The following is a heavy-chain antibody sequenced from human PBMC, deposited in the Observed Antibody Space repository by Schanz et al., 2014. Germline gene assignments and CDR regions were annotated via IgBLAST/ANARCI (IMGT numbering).Heavy chain of an antibody. CDR1: GFIFNDYY. V-gene: IGHV3-43*02. D-gene: IGHD1-26*01. Sequence: VQLVESGGGVVQPGRSLRLSCAASGFIFNDYYMNWIRQAPGKGLEWVSLIDRDGGHTYYADSVKGRFTISRDNSKNSLYLQMNSLRTEDTALYYCAKDSRGSSFDMDVWGQGTTVTVSS. CDR3: AKDSRGSSFDMDV. CDR2: IDRDGGHT. J-gene: IGHJ6*02.